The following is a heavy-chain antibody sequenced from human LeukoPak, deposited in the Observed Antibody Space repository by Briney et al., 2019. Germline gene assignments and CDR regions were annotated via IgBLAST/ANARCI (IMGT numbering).Heavy chain of an antibody. J-gene: IGHJ3*02. D-gene: IGHD1-7*01. CDR3: ARFNWDYAFDI. CDR2: IYTSGTT. CDR1: GVSITNYY. Sequence: SETLSLTCTVSGVSITNYYWSWIRQPPGQGLEWIGYIYTSGTTNYNPSLKSRVTMSLDTSMNQFSLKLTSVTAADTAVFYCARFNWDYAFDIWGRGTVVTVSS. V-gene: IGHV4-4*09.